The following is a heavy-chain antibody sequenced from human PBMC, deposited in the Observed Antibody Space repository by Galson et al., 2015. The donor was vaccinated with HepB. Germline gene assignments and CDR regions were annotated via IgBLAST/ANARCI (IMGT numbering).Heavy chain of an antibody. V-gene: IGHV3-23*01. J-gene: IGHJ5*02. D-gene: IGHD2-15*01. CDR1: GFTFSSDA. CDR3: AKYFSGATYAGWFDP. Sequence: SLRLSCAASGFTFSSDATTWVRQAPGRGLEWVSGVSVNGGSTYYADSVKGRFTISRDYSKNTLYLQMNSLRVEDTAVYYCAKYFSGATYAGWFDPWGQGTLVTVSP. CDR2: VSVNGGST.